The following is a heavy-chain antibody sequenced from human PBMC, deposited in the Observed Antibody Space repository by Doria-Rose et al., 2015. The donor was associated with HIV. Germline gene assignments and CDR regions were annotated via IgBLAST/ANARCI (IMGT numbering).Heavy chain of an antibody. V-gene: IGHV2-26*01. CDR3: ARIKSSRWYHKYYFDF. D-gene: IGHD6-13*01. CDR1: GVSLSSPGMG. CDR2: IFSDDER. Sequence: QITLKESGPVLVKPTETLTLTCTVSGVSLSSPGMGVSWIRQPPGKALEWLANIFSDDERSYITSLKSRLTISRDTSKSQVLLTMTDMDPVDTATYYCARIKSSRWYHKYYFDFWGQGTLVIVSA. J-gene: IGHJ4*02.